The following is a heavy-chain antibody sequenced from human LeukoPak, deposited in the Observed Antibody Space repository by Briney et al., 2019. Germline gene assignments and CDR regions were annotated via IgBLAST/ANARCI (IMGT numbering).Heavy chain of an antibody. CDR3: ATDLGGKVDY. V-gene: IGHV1-24*01. J-gene: IGHJ4*02. Sequence: ASVKVSCKVSGYTLTELSMHWVRQAPGKGLEWMGGFDPEDGETIYAQKFQGRLTMTEDTSTDTAYMDLSSLRSEDTAVYYCATDLGGKVDYWGQGTLVTVSS. CDR2: FDPEDGET. CDR1: GYTLTELS. D-gene: IGHD3-16*01.